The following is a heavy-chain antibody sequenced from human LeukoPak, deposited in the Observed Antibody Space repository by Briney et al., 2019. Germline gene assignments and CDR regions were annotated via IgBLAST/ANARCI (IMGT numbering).Heavy chain of an antibody. Sequence: ASVKVSCKASGYTFTGYYMHWVRQAPGQGLEWMGWINPNSGGTNYAQKSQGRVTMTRDTSISTAYMELSRLRSDDTAVYYCARASHYYDSSGYYVFDYWGRGTLVTVSS. CDR2: INPNSGGT. D-gene: IGHD3-22*01. CDR1: GYTFTGYY. CDR3: ARASHYYDSSGYYVFDY. J-gene: IGHJ4*02. V-gene: IGHV1-2*02.